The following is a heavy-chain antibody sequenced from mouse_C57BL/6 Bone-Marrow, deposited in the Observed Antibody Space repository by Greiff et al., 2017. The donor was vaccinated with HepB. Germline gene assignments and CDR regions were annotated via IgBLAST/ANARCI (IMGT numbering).Heavy chain of an antibody. D-gene: IGHD2-3*01. CDR1: GYTFTDHT. CDR2: IYPRDGST. CDR3: ARGGYDGYYWWYFDV. Sequence: QVQLQQSDAELVKPGASVKISCKVSGYTFTDHTIHWMKQRPEQGLERIGYIYPRDGSTKYNEKFKGKATLTADKSSSTAYMQLNSLTSEDSAVYFCARGGYDGYYWWYFDVWGTGTTVTVSS. J-gene: IGHJ1*03. V-gene: IGHV1-78*01.